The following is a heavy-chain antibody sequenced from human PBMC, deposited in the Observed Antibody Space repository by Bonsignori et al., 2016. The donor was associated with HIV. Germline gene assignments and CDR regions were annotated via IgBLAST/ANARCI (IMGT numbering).Heavy chain of an antibody. CDR2: LKSKTDGGTT. Sequence: WIHQPPGKGLEWVGRLKSKTDGGTTDYAAPVKGRITISRDESKNTLYLQMNSLKTEDTAVYYCTTGDGFDTFDIWGQGTMVTVSS. V-gene: IGHV3-15*01. J-gene: IGHJ3*02. D-gene: IGHD3-16*01. CDR3: TTGDGFDTFDI.